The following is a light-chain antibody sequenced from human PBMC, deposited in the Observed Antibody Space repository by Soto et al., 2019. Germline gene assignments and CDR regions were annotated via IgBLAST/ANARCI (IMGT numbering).Light chain of an antibody. J-gene: IGKJ5*01. Sequence: EIVMTQSPATLSVSPEERATLSCRASQSVSSNLAWYQQKPGQAPRLLIYGASTTATGIPDRFSGSGSGTEFTLTISSMQSEDFAVYSCQQDNNLPPITFGQGTRLEI. CDR2: GAS. V-gene: IGKV3D-15*01. CDR3: QQDNNLPPIT. CDR1: QSVSSN.